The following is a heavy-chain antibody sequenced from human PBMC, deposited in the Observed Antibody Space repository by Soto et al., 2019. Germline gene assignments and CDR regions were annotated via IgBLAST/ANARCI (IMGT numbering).Heavy chain of an antibody. CDR1: GFTFSSYN. D-gene: IGHD3-22*01. J-gene: IGHJ4*02. CDR2: ITSSSSTI. CDR3: ARDVGYYYDSSGYYRFDY. Sequence: LRLSCAASGFTFSSYNMNWVRQAPGKGLEWVSHITSSSSTIYYADSVKGRFTISRDNARNSLYLQMNSLRDEDTAVYYCARDVGYYYDSSGYYRFDYWGQGTLVTVSS. V-gene: IGHV3-48*02.